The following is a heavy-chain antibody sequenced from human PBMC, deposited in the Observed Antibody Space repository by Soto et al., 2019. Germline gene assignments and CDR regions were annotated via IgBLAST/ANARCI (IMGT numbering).Heavy chain of an antibody. D-gene: IGHD4-17*01. CDR1: ADTFNSYS. Sequence: QVQLVQSGAEEKKPGSSVKVSCKASADTFNSYSLSWLRQAPGQRLEWMGGITPVFGTADYAQSFEDRLTITADDSTSTVYMELSSLRSDDTAVYYCARSLEGTTVTNWFDPWGQGALVTVSS. CDR2: ITPVFGTA. V-gene: IGHV1-69*01. CDR3: ARSLEGTTVTNWFDP. J-gene: IGHJ5*02.